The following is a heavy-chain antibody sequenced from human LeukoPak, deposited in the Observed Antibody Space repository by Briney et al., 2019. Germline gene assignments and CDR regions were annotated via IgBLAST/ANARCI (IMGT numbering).Heavy chain of an antibody. CDR1: GFTFSSYA. CDR3: ARDLEDCSDNHCYTWFDP. CDR2: ISGSGGST. Sequence: GGSLRLSCAASGFTFSSYAMSWVRQAPGKGLEWVSAISGSGGSTYYADSVKGRFTISRENSKNTLYLQMNSLRAEDTAVYYCARDLEDCSDNHCYTWFDPWGQGTLVTVSS. J-gene: IGHJ5*02. D-gene: IGHD2-15*01. V-gene: IGHV3-23*01.